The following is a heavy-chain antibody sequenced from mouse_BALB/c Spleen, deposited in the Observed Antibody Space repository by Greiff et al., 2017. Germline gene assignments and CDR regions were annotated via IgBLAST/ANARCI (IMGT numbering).Heavy chain of an antibody. Sequence: QLQQSGTVLARPGASVKMSCKASGYSFTSYWMHWVKQRPGQGLEWIGAIYPGNSDTSYNQKFKGKAKLTAVTSASTAYMELSSLTNEYSAVYYCTRGGCHYRYDEVFADWGQGTLVTVSA. CDR2: IYPGNSDT. J-gene: IGHJ3*01. CDR3: TRGGCHYRYDEVFAD. V-gene: IGHV1-5*01. D-gene: IGHD2-14*01. CDR1: GYSFTSYW.